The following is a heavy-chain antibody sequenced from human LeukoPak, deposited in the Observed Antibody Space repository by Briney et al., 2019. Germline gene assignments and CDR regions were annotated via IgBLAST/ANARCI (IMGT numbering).Heavy chain of an antibody. V-gene: IGHV3-23*01. Sequence: GGSLRLSCAASGFTFSSYTMSWVRQAPGEGLEWLSAINNRGSSTYYADSVKGRFTTSRDNSKNTLYLQMNSLRAEDTAVYYCAGSSGYYSPPEYFQHWGQGTLVTVSS. CDR2: INNRGSST. CDR3: AGSSGYYSPPEYFQH. J-gene: IGHJ1*01. CDR1: GFTFSSYT. D-gene: IGHD3-22*01.